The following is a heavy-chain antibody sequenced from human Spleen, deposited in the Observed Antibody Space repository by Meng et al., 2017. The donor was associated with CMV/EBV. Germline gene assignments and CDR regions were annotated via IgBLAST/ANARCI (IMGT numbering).Heavy chain of an antibody. J-gene: IGHJ4*02. CDR2: INGDGSRT. Sequence: SGLTFSIFWMPWVRQAAGKGLVWVSRINGDGSRTNSADSVKGRLTISRDNSKNTLFLQVNSLRAEDTAVYYCARTIDSGTYFGACDYWGQGTLVTVSS. D-gene: IGHD1-26*01. CDR1: GLTFSIFW. CDR3: ARTIDSGTYFGACDY. V-gene: IGHV3-74*01.